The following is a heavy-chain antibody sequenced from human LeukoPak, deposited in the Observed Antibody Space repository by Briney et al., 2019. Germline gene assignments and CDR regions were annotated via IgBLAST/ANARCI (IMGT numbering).Heavy chain of an antibody. J-gene: IGHJ3*01. V-gene: IGHV3-53*01. CDR2: LYSDGRT. CDR1: GFTVTINH. CDR3: ATSSLCWGPDAFDV. Sequence: GGSLRLSCAASGFTVTINHMGWVRQAPGKGLEWVSVLYSDGRTFYPASVKGRFTISRDSSKTTLYLQMNSLRAEDTALYYCATSSLCWGPDAFDVWGQGTVVTVSS. D-gene: IGHD6-6*01.